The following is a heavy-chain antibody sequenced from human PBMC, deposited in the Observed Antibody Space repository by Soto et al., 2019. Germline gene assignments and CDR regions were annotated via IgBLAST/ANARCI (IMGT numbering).Heavy chain of an antibody. D-gene: IGHD3-16*01. CDR2: ISADSSYI. V-gene: IGHV3-21*01. CDR1: GFMFSAYT. CDR3: ATPYYFNH. J-gene: IGHJ1*01. Sequence: GGSLRLSCAVSGFMFSAYTMTWVRQAPGKGLEWLSSISADSSYIDYADSLRGRFTVSRDNARKPLYLQIDILGAEDTAVYYCATPYYFNHWGPGTLVTVSS.